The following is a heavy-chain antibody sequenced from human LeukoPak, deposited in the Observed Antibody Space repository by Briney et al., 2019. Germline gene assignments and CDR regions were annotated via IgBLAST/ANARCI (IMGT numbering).Heavy chain of an antibody. CDR1: GVSISSSNW. V-gene: IGHV4-4*02. Sequence: KPSETLSLTCAVSGVSISSSNWWHWVRQPPGKGLEWIGEIYHSGSTNYNPSLKSRVTISVDTSKNQFSLKLSSVTAADTAVYYCARTTEGGYTYNYFYYYYMDVWGKGTTVTISS. D-gene: IGHD5-18*01. CDR3: ARTTEGGYTYNYFYYYYMDV. J-gene: IGHJ6*03. CDR2: IYHSGST.